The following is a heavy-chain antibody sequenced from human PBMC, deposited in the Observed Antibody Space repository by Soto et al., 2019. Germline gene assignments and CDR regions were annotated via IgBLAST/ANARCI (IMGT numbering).Heavy chain of an antibody. D-gene: IGHD5-12*01. CDR3: AKKVSDSGYDPSGDY. V-gene: IGHV3-23*01. CDR2: ISGSGGST. J-gene: IGHJ4*02. Sequence: VGSLRLSCAASGFTFSSYAMSWVRQAPGKGLEWVSAISGSGGSTYYADSVKGRFTISRDNSKNTLYLQMNSLRAEDTAVYYCAKKVSDSGYDPSGDYWGQGTLVTVSS. CDR1: GFTFSSYA.